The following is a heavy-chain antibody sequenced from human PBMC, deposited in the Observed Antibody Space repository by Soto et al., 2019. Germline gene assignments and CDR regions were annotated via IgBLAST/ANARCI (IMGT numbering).Heavy chain of an antibody. CDR2: ISGSGGST. Sequence: GSLRLSCAASGFTFSSYAMSWVRQAPGKGLEWVSAISGSGGSTYYADSVKGRFTISRDNSKNTMYLQMNSLRAEDTAVYYCAKRSSSGPYYFDYWGQGTLVTVSS. V-gene: IGHV3-23*01. D-gene: IGHD6-19*01. J-gene: IGHJ4*02. CDR3: AKRSSSGPYYFDY. CDR1: GFTFSSYA.